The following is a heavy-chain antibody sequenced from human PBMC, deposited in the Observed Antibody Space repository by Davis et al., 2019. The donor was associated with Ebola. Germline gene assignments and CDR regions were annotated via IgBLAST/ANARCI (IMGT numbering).Heavy chain of an antibody. J-gene: IGHJ3*01. CDR1: GFTFSTHW. V-gene: IGHV3-74*01. CDR2: ITGDGSAT. CDR3: APTDTSGNEAFDL. Sequence: PGGSLRLSSAASGFTFSTHWMHWVRQAPGKGLVWFSRITGDGSATNYADSVEGRFTISSDNARNTLYLQMTSLRAEDTALYYCAPTDTSGNEAFDLWGRGTMVTVSS. D-gene: IGHD4-23*01.